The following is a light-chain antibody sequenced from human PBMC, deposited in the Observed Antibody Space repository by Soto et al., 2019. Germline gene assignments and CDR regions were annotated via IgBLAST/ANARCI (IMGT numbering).Light chain of an antibody. CDR3: QQSYSTPQT. J-gene: IGKJ4*01. V-gene: IGKV1-39*01. CDR1: QSISSY. Sequence: DIQMTQSPSSLSASVGDRVTITCRASQSISSYLNWYQQKPGKAPKLLIYAASSLQSRVPSRFSGSGSGTDFTLTISSLQPEDFATYYCQQSYSTPQTFGGGTKVDIK. CDR2: AAS.